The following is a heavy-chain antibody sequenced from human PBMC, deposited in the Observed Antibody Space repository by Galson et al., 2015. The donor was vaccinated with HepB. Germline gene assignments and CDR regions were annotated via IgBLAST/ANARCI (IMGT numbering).Heavy chain of an antibody. V-gene: IGHV3-20*04. CDR3: ARGGGYSGYDPFDY. CDR1: GFTFDDYG. CDR2: INWNGGST. J-gene: IGHJ4*02. D-gene: IGHD5-12*01. Sequence: SLRLSCAASGFTFDDYGMSWVRQAPGKGLEWVSGINWNGGSTGYADSVKGRFTISRDNAKNSLYLQMNSLRAEDTALYYCARGGGYSGYDPFDYWGQGTLVTVSS.